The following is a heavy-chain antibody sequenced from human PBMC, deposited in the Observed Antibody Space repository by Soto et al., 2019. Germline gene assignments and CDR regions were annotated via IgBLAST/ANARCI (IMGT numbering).Heavy chain of an antibody. Sequence: LRLSCAASGFTFDDYAMHWGRQAPGKGLEWVSGISWNSGSIGYADSVKGRFTISRDNAKNSLYLQMNSLRAEDTALYYCAKGYCSSTSFYFDYWGQGTLVTVSS. J-gene: IGHJ4*02. CDR1: GFTFDDYA. CDR3: AKGYCSSTSFYFDY. CDR2: ISWNSGSI. D-gene: IGHD2-2*01. V-gene: IGHV3-9*01.